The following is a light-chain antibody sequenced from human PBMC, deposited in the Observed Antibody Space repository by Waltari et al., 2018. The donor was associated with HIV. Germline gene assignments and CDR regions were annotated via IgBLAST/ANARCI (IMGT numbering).Light chain of an antibody. J-gene: IGLJ1*01. V-gene: IGLV8-61*01. Sequence: TVVTQEPSFSVSPGGTVTLTGGLTSGSVSTTYDPSLYRQPPGQSPRTLIYNTNIRSSGVPDRFSGSILGNKAALTITGAQADDESHYYCVLYVGSGIYVFGPGTEVTVL. CDR2: NTN. CDR1: SGSVSTTYD. CDR3: VLYVGSGIYV.